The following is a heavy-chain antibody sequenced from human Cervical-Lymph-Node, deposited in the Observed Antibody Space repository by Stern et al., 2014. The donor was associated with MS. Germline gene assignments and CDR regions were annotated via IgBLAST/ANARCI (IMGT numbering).Heavy chain of an antibody. CDR2: YDLEDGEI. D-gene: IGHD7-27*01. J-gene: IGHJ4*02. CDR3: ATGIGLWAFDY. Sequence: VQLVQSGAEVKKPGASVKVSCKLSGYTLTELSMHWVRQAPGKGLEWMGGYDLEDGEIMYAQKFQGRVNMTEDTSTDTAYMELSSLRSEVTAVYYCATGIGLWAFDYWGQGTLVTVSS. CDR1: GYTLTELS. V-gene: IGHV1-24*01.